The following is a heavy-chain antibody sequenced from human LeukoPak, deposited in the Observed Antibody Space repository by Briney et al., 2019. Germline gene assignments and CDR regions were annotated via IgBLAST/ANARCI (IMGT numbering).Heavy chain of an antibody. Sequence: ASVKVSCKASGYTFTGYYMHWVRQAPGQGLEWMGWINPNSGGTNYAQKFQGRVTMTRDTSISTAYMELSRLRSDDTAVYYCARAPGYCSSTSCQSRIWFGPWGQGTLVTVSS. CDR1: GYTFTGYY. CDR2: INPNSGGT. CDR3: ARAPGYCSSTSCQSRIWFGP. V-gene: IGHV1-2*02. J-gene: IGHJ5*02. D-gene: IGHD2-2*01.